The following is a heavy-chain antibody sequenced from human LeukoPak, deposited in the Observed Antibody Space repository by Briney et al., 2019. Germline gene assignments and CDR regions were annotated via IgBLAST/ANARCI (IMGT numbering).Heavy chain of an antibody. V-gene: IGHV3-7*01. CDR1: GFTFNTYW. CDR3: SRLSAMLRGPEAFYYFEY. D-gene: IGHD3-10*01. Sequence: GGSLRLSCTASGFTFNTYWMSWVRQAPGRGLEWVANIKGDGTEKYYVDSVKGRFTISRDNAKNSLFLHMSNVRAEDTAVYYCSRLSAMLRGPEAFYYFEYWGQGALVTVSS. J-gene: IGHJ4*02. CDR2: IKGDGTEK.